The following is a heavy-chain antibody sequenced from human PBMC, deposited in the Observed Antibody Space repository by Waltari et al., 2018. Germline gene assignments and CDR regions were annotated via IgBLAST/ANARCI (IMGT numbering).Heavy chain of an antibody. CDR3: AKNGLASIYDAYDF. CDR1: GFTFYRYS. J-gene: IGHJ3*01. Sequence: EVQLVESGGGLVQSGGSLSLSCAASGFTFYRYSMAWVRLRPGQGLEWLSSISASGGSTYYADFVEGRFIVSRDNSNSTLYLQLNSLRVEDTALYFCAKNGLASIYDAYDFWGQGTVVTVSS. V-gene: IGHV3-23*04. D-gene: IGHD3-9*01. CDR2: ISASGGST.